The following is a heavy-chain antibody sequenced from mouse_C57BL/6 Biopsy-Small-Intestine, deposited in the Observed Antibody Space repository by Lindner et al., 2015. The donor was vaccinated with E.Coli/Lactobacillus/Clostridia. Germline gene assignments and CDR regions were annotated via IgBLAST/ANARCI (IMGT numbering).Heavy chain of an antibody. CDR2: IYPSDSET. D-gene: IGHD2-1*01. CDR1: GYTFTSYW. CDR3: ARNYGKGWSWFAY. Sequence: VQLQESGAELVRPGSSVKLSCKASGYTFTSYWMDWVKQRPGQGLEWIGNIYPSDSETHYNQKFKDKATLTVDKSSRIAYMQLSSLTSEDSAVYYCARNYGKGWSWFAYWGQGTLVTVSA. J-gene: IGHJ3*01. V-gene: IGHV1-61*01.